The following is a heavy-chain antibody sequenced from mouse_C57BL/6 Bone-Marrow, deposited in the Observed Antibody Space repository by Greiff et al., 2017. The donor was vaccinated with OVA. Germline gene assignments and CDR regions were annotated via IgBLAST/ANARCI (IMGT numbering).Heavy chain of an antibody. CDR3: ASPAYYSNPFDY. CDR1: GYTFTSYG. J-gene: IGHJ2*01. V-gene: IGHV1-81*01. Sequence: VKLQESGAELARPGASVKLSCKASGYTFTSYGISWVKQRTGQGLEWIGEIYPRSGNTYYNEKFKGKATLTADKSSSTAYMELRSLTSEDSAVYFCASPAYYSNPFDYWGQGTTLTVSS. CDR2: IYPRSGNT. D-gene: IGHD2-5*01.